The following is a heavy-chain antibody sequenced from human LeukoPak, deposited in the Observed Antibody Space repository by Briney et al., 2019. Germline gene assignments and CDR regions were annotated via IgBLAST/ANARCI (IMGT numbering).Heavy chain of an antibody. Sequence: GGSLRLSCAASGFTFRSAGMHWVRQAPGKGLEWVAVIYYDGSNKYYADSVKGRFTISRDNSKNTLYLQMNSLRAEDTAVYYCARDRTYFSDYWGQGTLVAVSS. CDR1: GFTFRSAG. CDR3: ARDRTYFSDY. CDR2: IYYDGSNK. V-gene: IGHV3-33*01. J-gene: IGHJ4*02.